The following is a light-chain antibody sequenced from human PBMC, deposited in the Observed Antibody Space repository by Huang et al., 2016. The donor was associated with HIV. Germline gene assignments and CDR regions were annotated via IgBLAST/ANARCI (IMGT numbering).Light chain of an antibody. J-gene: IGKJ1*01. CDR1: QSISRH. Sequence: EIQMTQSPSSLSASVGDRVTITCRTSQSISRHLSWYQQKPGKAPKVMIYAASTLQSGVPSRFSGSGAGTDFTLTISNLQPEYFETYYCQQAGTFGQGTKVEIK. CDR2: AAS. CDR3: QQAGT. V-gene: IGKV1-39*01.